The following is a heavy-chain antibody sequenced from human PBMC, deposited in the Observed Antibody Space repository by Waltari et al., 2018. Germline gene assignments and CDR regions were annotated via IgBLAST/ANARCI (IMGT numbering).Heavy chain of an antibody. J-gene: IGHJ1*01. CDR2: FDPEDGET. V-gene: IGHV1-24*01. Sequence: QVQLVQSGAEVKKPGASVKVSCKVSGYTLTELSMHWVRQAPGKGLEWMGGFDPEDGETIYAQKFQGRVTMTEDTSTDTAYMELSSLRSEDTAVYYCATDRFYGSGSYYMGVSEYFQHWARAPWSPSPQ. CDR1: GYTLTELS. CDR3: ATDRFYGSGSYYMGVSEYFQH. D-gene: IGHD3-10*01.